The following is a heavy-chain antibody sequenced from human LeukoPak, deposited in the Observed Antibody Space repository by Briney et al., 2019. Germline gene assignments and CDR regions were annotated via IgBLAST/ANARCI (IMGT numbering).Heavy chain of an antibody. D-gene: IGHD3-22*01. CDR3: ARGTRYDSSGYYSQDLDY. J-gene: IGHJ4*02. Sequence: GRSLRLSCAASGFTFRTCGMHWVRQAPGKGLEWAAVIWYDGSNKYYADSVKGRFTISRDNSKNTLYLQMNSLRAEDTAVYYCARGTRYDSSGYYSQDLDYWGQGTLVTVSS. CDR1: GFTFRTCG. CDR2: IWYDGSNK. V-gene: IGHV3-33*01.